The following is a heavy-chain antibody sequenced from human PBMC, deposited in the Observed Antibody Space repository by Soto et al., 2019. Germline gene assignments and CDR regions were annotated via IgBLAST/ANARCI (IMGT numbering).Heavy chain of an antibody. CDR1: GGSISSSNW. Sequence: SETLSLTCAVSGGSISSSNWWSWVRQPPGKGLEWIGEIYHSGRTNYNPPLKSRVTISVDKSKNQFSLKLSSVTAADTAVYYCARVTMVRGVTNWFDPWGQGTLVTVSS. V-gene: IGHV4-4*02. CDR2: IYHSGRT. D-gene: IGHD3-10*01. CDR3: ARVTMVRGVTNWFDP. J-gene: IGHJ5*02.